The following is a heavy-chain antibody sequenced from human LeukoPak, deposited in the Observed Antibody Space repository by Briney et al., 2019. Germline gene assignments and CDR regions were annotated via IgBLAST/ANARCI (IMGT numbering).Heavy chain of an antibody. D-gene: IGHD5-18*01. CDR1: GFAVSSNY. V-gene: IGHV3-53*01. CDR2: IYSGGST. CDR3: ARAGWIQLWSYFDY. Sequence: PGRSLRVSCAASGFAVSSNYMSWVRQAPGKGLVSLSVIYSGGSTYYADSVKGRFTISRDNSKNTLYLQMNSLRAEDTAVYYCARAGWIQLWSYFDYWGQGTLVTVSS. J-gene: IGHJ4*02.